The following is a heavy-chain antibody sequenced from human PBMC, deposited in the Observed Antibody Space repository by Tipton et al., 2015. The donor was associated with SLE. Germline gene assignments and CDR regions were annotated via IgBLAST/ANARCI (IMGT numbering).Heavy chain of an antibody. CDR1: GGSFSGYY. V-gene: IGHV4-34*01. CDR2: INHSGST. J-gene: IGHJ1*01. D-gene: IGHD2-2*01. Sequence: TLSLTCAVYGGSFSGYYWSWIRQPPGKGLEWIGEINHSGSTNYNPSLKSRVTISVDTSKNQFSLKLSSVTAADTAVYYCARSGGVVVPAAPVAHFQHWGQGTLVTVSS. CDR3: ARSGGVVVPAAPVAHFQH.